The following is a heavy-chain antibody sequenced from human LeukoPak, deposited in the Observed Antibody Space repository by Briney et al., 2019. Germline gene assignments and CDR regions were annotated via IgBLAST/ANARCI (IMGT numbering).Heavy chain of an antibody. V-gene: IGHV3-11*01. CDR3: ARGAGPLFDP. CDR2: ISTSGTIT. Sequence: GGSLRLSCAASGFTFSDYYMSWIRQAPGKGLEWFSYISTSGTITHYADSVKGRFTISGDNAKNSLYLQMNSLRAEDTAVYYCARGAGPLFDPWGQGTLVTVSS. J-gene: IGHJ5*02. CDR1: GFTFSDYY.